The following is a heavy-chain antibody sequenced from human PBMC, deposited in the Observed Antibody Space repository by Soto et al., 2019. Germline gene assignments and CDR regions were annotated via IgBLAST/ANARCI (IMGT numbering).Heavy chain of an antibody. J-gene: IGHJ5*02. CDR3: ARDSSRWYSASMVGFDP. V-gene: IGHV4-31*01. CDR2: IYYSGST. Sequence: QVQLQESGPGLVKPSQTLSLTCTVSGGSISSGGYYWSWIRQHPGTGLEWIGYIYYSGSTYYNPSLKSQVTISVDTSKNQCSLKLSSVTAADTAVYYCARDSSRWYSASMVGFDPWGQGTLVTVSS. CDR1: GGSISSGGYY. D-gene: IGHD6-13*01.